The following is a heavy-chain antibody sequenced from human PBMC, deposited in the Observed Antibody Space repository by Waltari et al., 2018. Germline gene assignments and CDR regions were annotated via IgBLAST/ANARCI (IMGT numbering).Heavy chain of an antibody. CDR2: IWYDGSNK. J-gene: IGHJ4*02. D-gene: IGHD3-22*01. CDR1: GFTFSSYG. V-gene: IGHV3-33*01. CDR3: ARVQSVLRSVSYYYSDSEYYFDY. Sequence: QVQLVESGGGVVQPGRSLRLSCAASGFTFSSYGMHWVRQAPGKGLEWVAVIWYDGSNKYYADSVKGRFTSSRDKSKNTLYLQMNSLRAEDTAVYYCARVQSVLRSVSYYYSDSEYYFDYWGQGTLVTVSS.